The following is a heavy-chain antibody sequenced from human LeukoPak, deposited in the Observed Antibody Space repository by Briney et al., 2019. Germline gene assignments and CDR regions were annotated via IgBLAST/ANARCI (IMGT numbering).Heavy chain of an antibody. D-gene: IGHD6-19*01. J-gene: IGHJ6*02. CDR3: ARMSIAVAGYYYYGMDV. V-gene: IGHV4-4*07. Sequence: SETLSLTCTVSGGPISSYYWSWIRQPAGKGLEWIGRIYTSGSTNYNPSLKSRVTMSVDTSKNQFSLKLSSVTAADTAVYYCARMSIAVAGYYYYGMDVWGQGTTVTVSS. CDR1: GGPISSYY. CDR2: IYTSGST.